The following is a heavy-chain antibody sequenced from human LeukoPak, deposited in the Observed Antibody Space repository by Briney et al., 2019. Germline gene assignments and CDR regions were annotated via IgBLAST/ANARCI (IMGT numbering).Heavy chain of an antibody. D-gene: IGHD1-26*01. CDR2: INPNSGGT. Sequence: ASVKVSCKASGYTFTGYCIHWVRQAPGQGLEWTGWINPNSGGTNSAQKFQGRVTMTRDTSISTAYMELSRLRSDDTAVYYCARGVWGATTFFDYWGQGTLVTVSS. CDR1: GYTFTGYC. CDR3: ARGVWGATTFFDY. V-gene: IGHV1-2*02. J-gene: IGHJ4*02.